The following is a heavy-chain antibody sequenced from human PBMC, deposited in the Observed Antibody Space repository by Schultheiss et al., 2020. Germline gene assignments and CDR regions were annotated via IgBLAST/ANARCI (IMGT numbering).Heavy chain of an antibody. D-gene: IGHD3-22*01. V-gene: IGHV4-34*01. J-gene: IGHJ6*03. Sequence: SETLSLTCTVSGGSISSYYWSWIRQPPGKGLEWIGEINHSGSTYYNPSLKSRVTISVDTSKNQFSLKLSSVTAADTAVYYCARDTYYYDSSGYYYYYMDVWGKGTTVTVSS. CDR2: INHSGST. CDR1: GGSISSYY. CDR3: ARDTYYYDSSGYYYYYMDV.